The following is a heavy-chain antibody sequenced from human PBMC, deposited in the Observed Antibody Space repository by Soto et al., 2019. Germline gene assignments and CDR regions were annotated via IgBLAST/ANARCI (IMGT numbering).Heavy chain of an antibody. V-gene: IGHV3-7*01. J-gene: IGHJ4*02. Sequence: EVQLVESGGGLVQPGGSLRLSCAASGFTFSSYWMSWVRQAPGKGLEWVANIKQDGSEKYYVDSVKGRFTISRDNAKNSLYLQMNRLRAEGTAVYYCARGRGCSTGCHNFDYWGQGTLVTVSS. CDR1: GFTFSSYW. CDR3: ARGRGCSTGCHNFDY. D-gene: IGHD2-2*01. CDR2: IKQDGSEK.